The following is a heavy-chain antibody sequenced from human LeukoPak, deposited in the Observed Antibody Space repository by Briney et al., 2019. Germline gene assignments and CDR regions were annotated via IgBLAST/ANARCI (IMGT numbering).Heavy chain of an antibody. J-gene: IGHJ4*02. CDR2: INHSGST. V-gene: IGHV4-34*01. CDR1: GGSFSGYF. D-gene: IGHD2-2*02. CDR3: HTPHPPDFDY. Sequence: PSETLSLTCAVYGGSFSGYFWSWFRQPPGKGLEWIGEINHSGSTNYNPSLKSRVTISVDTSKNQFSLKLSSVTAADTAVYYCHTPHPPDFDYWGQGTLVTVSS.